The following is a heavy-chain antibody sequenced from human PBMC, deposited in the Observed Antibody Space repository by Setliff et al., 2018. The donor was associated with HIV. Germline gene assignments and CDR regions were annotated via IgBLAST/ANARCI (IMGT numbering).Heavy chain of an antibody. CDR2: IYSSGST. D-gene: IGHD2-2*01. V-gene: IGHV4-4*07. Sequence: SETLSLTCTVSGGSISSYYGSWIRQSAGKGLEWIGRIYSSGSTNYNPSLKSRVTMSVDTSKNQFSLGWSSVTAADTAVYYCAREVRVVLPAAASGNYYYYYMDVWGKGTTVTVSS. CDR3: AREVRVVLPAAASGNYYYYYMDV. J-gene: IGHJ6*03. CDR1: GGSISSYY.